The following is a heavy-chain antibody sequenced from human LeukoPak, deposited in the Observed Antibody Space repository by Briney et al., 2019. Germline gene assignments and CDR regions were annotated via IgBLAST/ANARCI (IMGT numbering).Heavy chain of an antibody. Sequence: PGGSLRLSCAASGFTFSGSAMHWVRQASGKGLEWVGRIRSKANSYATAYAASVKGRFTISRDDSKNTAYLQMYSLKTEDAAVYYCTVPRRSSTWMDVWGQGTTVTVSS. CDR2: IRSKANSYAT. V-gene: IGHV3-73*01. J-gene: IGHJ6*02. CDR3: TVPRRSSTWMDV. D-gene: IGHD5/OR15-5a*01. CDR1: GFTFSGSA.